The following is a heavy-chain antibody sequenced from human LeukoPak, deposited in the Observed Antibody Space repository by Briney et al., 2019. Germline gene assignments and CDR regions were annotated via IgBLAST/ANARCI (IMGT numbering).Heavy chain of an antibody. CDR2: VTGGGDST. CDR3: AKGTYYNTAMANFDY. D-gene: IGHD5-18*01. CDR1: GFTFSSYA. J-gene: IGHJ4*02. Sequence: PGGSLRLSCAASGFTFSSYAMSWVRQAPGKGLEWVSAVTGGGDSTYYADSVKGRFTISRDNSKNTLYLQMNSLRAEDTATYYCAKGTYYNTAMANFDYWGQGTLVTVSS. V-gene: IGHV3-23*01.